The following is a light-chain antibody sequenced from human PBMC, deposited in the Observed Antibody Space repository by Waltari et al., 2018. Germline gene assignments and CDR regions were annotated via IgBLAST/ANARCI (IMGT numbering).Light chain of an antibody. V-gene: IGKV1-8*01. CDR1: QGISSY. CDR3: QQYYSYQWT. CDR2: ATS. Sequence: AIRITQSPSSLSASTGDRVTITCRASQGISSYLAWYQQKPGKAPKLLIYATSTLQSGVPSRFSGSGSGTDFTLTISCMQSADFATYYCQQYYSYQWTLGQGTKVDFK. J-gene: IGKJ1*01.